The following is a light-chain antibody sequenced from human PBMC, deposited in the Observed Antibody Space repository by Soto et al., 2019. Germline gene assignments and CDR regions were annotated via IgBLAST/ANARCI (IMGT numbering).Light chain of an antibody. J-gene: IGLJ1*01. CDR3: SSYTSSSTPGV. CDR2: DAS. Sequence: QSALTQPASVSGSPGQSITISCTGTSSDVGGYNYVSWYQQHPGKAPKLMIYDASNRPSGVSNRFSGSKSGNTASLTISGLQAEDEADYYCSSYTSSSTPGVFGTGTKVTVL. CDR1: SSDVGGYNY. V-gene: IGLV2-14*01.